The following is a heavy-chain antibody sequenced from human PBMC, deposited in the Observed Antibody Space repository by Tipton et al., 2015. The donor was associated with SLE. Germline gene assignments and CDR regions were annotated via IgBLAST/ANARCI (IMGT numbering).Heavy chain of an antibody. J-gene: IGHJ6*02. V-gene: IGHV4-34*01. D-gene: IGHD6-13*01. CDR1: GGSFSGYY. Sequence: TLSLTCAVYGGSFSGYYWSWIRQPPGKGLEWIGEINHRGSTNYNPSLKSGLTISVDTSKNQFSLRLSSVTAADTAVYYCARSPRGGYYYYGMDVWGQGTTVTVSS. CDR3: ARSPRGGYYYYGMDV. CDR2: INHRGST.